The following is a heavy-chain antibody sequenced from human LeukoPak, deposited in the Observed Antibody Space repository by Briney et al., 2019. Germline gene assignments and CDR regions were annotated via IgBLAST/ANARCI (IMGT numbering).Heavy chain of an antibody. D-gene: IGHD6-13*01. Sequence: SGTLSLTCAVSGDSITSHNWWSWVRQPPGKGLEWIGEIHHTGPTNYNPSLKSRVTISVDKSKNQVSLDLSSVTAADTAVYYCARARYSSSWACDYWGQGTLVTVSS. V-gene: IGHV4-4*02. CDR2: IHHTGPT. J-gene: IGHJ4*02. CDR1: GDSITSHNW. CDR3: ARARYSSSWACDY.